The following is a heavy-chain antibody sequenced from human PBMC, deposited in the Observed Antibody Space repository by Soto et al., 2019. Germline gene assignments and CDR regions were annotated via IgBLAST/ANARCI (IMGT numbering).Heavy chain of an antibody. V-gene: IGHV4-59*01. CDR3: ARESGGGTPPGYGSFDY. D-gene: IGHD1-1*01. Sequence: QVQLQESGPGLVKPSETLSLTCTVSGDSISSYYWSWIRQPPGKGLEWIGYIYYSGNTHYNPSLKSRLTISVDTSNNQFSLKLSCVTAADTAVYYCARESGGGTPPGYGSFDYWGQGTLVTVSS. CDR1: GDSISSYY. CDR2: IYYSGNT. J-gene: IGHJ4*02.